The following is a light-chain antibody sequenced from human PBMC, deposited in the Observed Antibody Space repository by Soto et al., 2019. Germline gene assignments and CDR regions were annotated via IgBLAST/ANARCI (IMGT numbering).Light chain of an antibody. CDR3: QTWDTGIRV. CDR1: SGHTNYA. Sequence: QLVLTQSPSASASLGASVKLTCTLSSGHTNYAIAWHQQQPEKGPRYLMKLNSDGSYSKGDGIPDRFSGSSSGAERYLTVSSLQSEDEADYYCQTWDTGIRVFGGGTKLTVL. J-gene: IGLJ3*02. CDR2: LNSDGSY. V-gene: IGLV4-69*01.